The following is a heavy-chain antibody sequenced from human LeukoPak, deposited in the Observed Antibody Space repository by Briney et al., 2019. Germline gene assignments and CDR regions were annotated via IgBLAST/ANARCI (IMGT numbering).Heavy chain of an antibody. V-gene: IGHV4-34*01. CDR1: GGSFSGYY. CDR2: INHSGST. CDR3: ARVGSAVTTTRHYYYYYMDV. D-gene: IGHD4-17*01. J-gene: IGHJ6*03. Sequence: SETLSLTCAVYGGSFSGYYWSWIRQPPGKGLEWIGEINHSGSTNYNPSLKSRVTISVDTSKNQFSPKLSSVTAADTAVYYCARVGSAVTTTRHYYYYYMDVWGKGTTVTVSS.